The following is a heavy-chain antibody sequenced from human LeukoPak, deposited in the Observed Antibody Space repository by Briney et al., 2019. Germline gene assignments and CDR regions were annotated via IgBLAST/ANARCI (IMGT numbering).Heavy chain of an antibody. D-gene: IGHD1-1*01. CDR1: GGTLNSYY. V-gene: IGHV4-59*12. Sequence: SETLSLTCTVSGGTLNSYYWSWIRQPPGKGLEWIGYIYYSGSTNYNPSLKSRVTISVDTSKNQFSLKLSSVTAADTAVYYCARRRRGYSLGQTPDYWGQGTLVTVSS. J-gene: IGHJ4*02. CDR3: ARRRRGYSLGQTPDY. CDR2: IYYSGST.